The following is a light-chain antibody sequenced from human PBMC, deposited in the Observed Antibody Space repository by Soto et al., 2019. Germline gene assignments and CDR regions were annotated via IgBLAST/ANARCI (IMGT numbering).Light chain of an antibody. CDR3: QQYGSSPPWT. CDR1: QSVSRSY. V-gene: IGKV3-20*01. J-gene: IGKJ1*01. Sequence: EIVLTKYPGTLSLSPGERVTLSCGASQSVSRSYLAWYQQKPGQAPRLLIYGASSRATGIPDRFSGSGSGTDFTLTISRLEPEDFAVYYCQQYGSSPPWTFGQGTKVEIK. CDR2: GAS.